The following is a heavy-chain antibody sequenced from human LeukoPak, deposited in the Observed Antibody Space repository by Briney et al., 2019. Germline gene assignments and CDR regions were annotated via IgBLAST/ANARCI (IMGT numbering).Heavy chain of an antibody. CDR3: ARDQADTMVRGAIFDY. V-gene: IGHV3-21*01. J-gene: IGHJ4*02. CDR1: GFTFSNYA. CDR2: ISSSSSYI. Sequence: GGSLRLSCAASGFTFSNYAMSWVRQAPGKGLEWVSSISSSSSYIYYADSVKGRFTISRDNAKNSLYLQMNSLRAEDTAVYYCARDQADTMVRGAIFDYWGQGTLVTVSS. D-gene: IGHD3-10*01.